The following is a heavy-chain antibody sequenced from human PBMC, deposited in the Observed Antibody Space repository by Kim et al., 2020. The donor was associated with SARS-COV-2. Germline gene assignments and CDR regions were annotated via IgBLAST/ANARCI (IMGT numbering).Heavy chain of an antibody. D-gene: IGHD2-21*02. Sequence: SVKVSCKASGGTFSSYAISWVRQAPGQGLEWMGGIIPIFGTANYAQKFQGRVTITADESTSTAYMELSSLRSEDTAVYYCARGTPYCGGDCYSDFDYWGQGTLVTVSS. J-gene: IGHJ4*02. V-gene: IGHV1-69*13. CDR1: GGTFSSYA. CDR3: ARGTPYCGGDCYSDFDY. CDR2: IIPIFGTA.